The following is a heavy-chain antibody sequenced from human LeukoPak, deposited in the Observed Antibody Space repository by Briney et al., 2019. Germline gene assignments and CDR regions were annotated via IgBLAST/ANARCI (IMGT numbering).Heavy chain of an antibody. CDR2: INPNSGDT. Sequence: GASVKVSCKASGYTFTGYYMHWVRQAPGQGLEWMEWINPNSGDTNYAQKFQGRVTMTRDTSITTAYMELTSLRSDDTAVYYCASETEQQSPFDYWGQGTLVTVSS. CDR3: ASETEQQSPFDY. V-gene: IGHV1-2*02. D-gene: IGHD4-11*01. J-gene: IGHJ4*02. CDR1: GYTFTGYY.